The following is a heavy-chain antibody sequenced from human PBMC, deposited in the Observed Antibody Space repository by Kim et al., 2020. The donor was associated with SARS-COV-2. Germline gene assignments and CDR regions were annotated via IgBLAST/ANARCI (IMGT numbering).Heavy chain of an antibody. J-gene: IGHJ6*02. Sequence: GGSLRLSCAASGFAFSTYGMHWVRQAPGKGLEWVADIWYDGRNKYYADSVKGRFTISRDNSKNTVYLEMYSLRVEDTAVYYCARDRTGYYYGMDVWGQGT. CDR2: IWYDGRNK. CDR1: GFAFSTYG. CDR3: ARDRTGYYYGMDV. V-gene: IGHV3-33*01.